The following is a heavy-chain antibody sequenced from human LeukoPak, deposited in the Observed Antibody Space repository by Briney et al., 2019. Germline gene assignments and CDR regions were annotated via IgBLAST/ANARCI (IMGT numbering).Heavy chain of an antibody. CDR2: VNPNSGNT. J-gene: IGHJ3*02. CDR1: GYTFTSYD. V-gene: IGHV1-8*01. Sequence: ASVKVSCKASGYTFTSYDINWVRQATGQGLEWMGWVNPNSGNTGYAQKFQGRVTMTRNTSISTAYMELSSLRSEDTAVYYCARAGYDSSGYYKGNDAFDIWGQGTMVTVSS. D-gene: IGHD3-22*01. CDR3: ARAGYDSSGYYKGNDAFDI.